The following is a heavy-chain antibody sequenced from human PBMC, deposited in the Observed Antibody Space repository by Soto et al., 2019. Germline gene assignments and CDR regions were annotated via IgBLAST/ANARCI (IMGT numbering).Heavy chain of an antibody. CDR1: GFTASSNY. CDR2: IYSGGST. J-gene: IGHJ4*02. D-gene: IGHD4-17*01. Sequence: GGSLRLSCAASGFTASSNYMSWVRQAPGKGLEWVSVIYSGGSTYYADSVKGRFTISRDNSKNTLYLQMNSLRAEDTAVYYCARDRRATVTNEGGYWGQGTLVTVSS. V-gene: IGHV3-66*01. CDR3: ARDRRATVTNEGGY.